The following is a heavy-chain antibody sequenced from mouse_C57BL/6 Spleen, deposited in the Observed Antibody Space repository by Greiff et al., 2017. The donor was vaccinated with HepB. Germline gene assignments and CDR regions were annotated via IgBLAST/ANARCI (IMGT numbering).Heavy chain of an antibody. CDR1: GYTFTDYY. CDR3: ARWNWDFDY. J-gene: IGHJ2*01. Sequence: VQLQESGAELVRPGASVKLSCKASGYTFTDYYINWVKQRPGQGLEWIARIYPGSGNTYYNEKFKGKATLTAAKSSSTAYMHRSSLSSEDSAVYFCARWNWDFDYWGQGTTLTVSS. V-gene: IGHV1-76*01. CDR2: IYPGSGNT. D-gene: IGHD4-1*01.